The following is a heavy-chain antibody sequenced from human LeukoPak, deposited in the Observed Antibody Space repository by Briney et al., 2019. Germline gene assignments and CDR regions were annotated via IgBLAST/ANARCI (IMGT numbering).Heavy chain of an antibody. V-gene: IGHV1-69*13. Sequence: SVKVSCKASGGTFSSYAISWVRQAPGQGLEWMGGIIPIFGTANYAQKFQGRVTITADESTSTAYMELSSLRSEDTAVYYCARWGWYYYDSSTNPHFDYWAREPWSPSPQ. CDR3: ARWGWYYYDSSTNPHFDY. CDR2: IIPIFGTA. CDR1: GGTFSSYA. D-gene: IGHD3-22*01. J-gene: IGHJ4*02.